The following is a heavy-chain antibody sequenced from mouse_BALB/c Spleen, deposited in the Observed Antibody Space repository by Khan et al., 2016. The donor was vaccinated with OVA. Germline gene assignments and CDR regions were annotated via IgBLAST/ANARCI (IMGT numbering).Heavy chain of an antibody. CDR2: IDPETGGT. Sequence: QVQLKESGAELVRPGASVTLSCKASGYTFTDYEMHWVKQTPVHGLEWIGAIDPETGGTAYNQKFKGKATLTADKSSSTAYMELRSLTAEASAVYYCTRSSYGSSGFDYWGQGTTLTVSS. J-gene: IGHJ2*01. CDR1: GYTFTDYE. CDR3: TRSSYGSSGFDY. V-gene: IGHV1-15*01. D-gene: IGHD1-1*01.